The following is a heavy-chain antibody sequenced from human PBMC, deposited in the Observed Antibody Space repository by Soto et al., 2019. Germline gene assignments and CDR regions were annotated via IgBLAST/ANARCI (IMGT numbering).Heavy chain of an antibody. V-gene: IGHV1-69*13. Sequence: ASVKVSCKASGGTLSSYAISWVRQAPGQGLEWMGGIIPIFGTANYAQKFQGRVTITADESTSTAYMELSSLRSEDTAVYYCARKSSARGLWNYYYGMDVWGQGTTVTVSS. CDR1: GGTLSSYA. CDR2: IIPIFGTA. D-gene: IGHD5-18*01. J-gene: IGHJ6*02. CDR3: ARKSSARGLWNYYYGMDV.